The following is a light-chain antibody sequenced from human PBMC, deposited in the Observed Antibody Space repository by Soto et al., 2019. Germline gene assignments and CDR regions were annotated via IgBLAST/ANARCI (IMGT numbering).Light chain of an antibody. CDR1: PSGNSN. CDR2: GAS. CDR3: QQYNDWPLT. Sequence: EKVMTQSPAALSVSPGERATLSCRASPSGNSNLAWYQQKPGQAPRLLLYGASTRATGIPARFSGSASGTEFTLTISTQQSEDSAVYYCQQYNDWPLTFGGGTKVEVK. V-gene: IGKV3-15*01. J-gene: IGKJ4*01.